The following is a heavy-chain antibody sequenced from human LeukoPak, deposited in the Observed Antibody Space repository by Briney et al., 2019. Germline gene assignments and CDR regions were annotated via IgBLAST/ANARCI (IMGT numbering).Heavy chain of an antibody. CDR2: INPSGGST. J-gene: IGHJ6*02. Sequence: ASVKVSCKASGYTFTSYYMHWVRQAPGQGLEWMGIINPSGGSTSYAQKFQGRVTMTRGTSTSTVYMELSSLRSEDTAVYYCARDDYGDYVDYYGMDVWGQGTTVTVSS. V-gene: IGHV1-46*01. CDR1: GYTFTSYY. CDR3: ARDDYGDYVDYYGMDV. D-gene: IGHD4-17*01.